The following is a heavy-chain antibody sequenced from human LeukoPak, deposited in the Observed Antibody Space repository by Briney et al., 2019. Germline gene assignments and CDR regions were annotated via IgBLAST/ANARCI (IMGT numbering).Heavy chain of an antibody. CDR3: ARADSRIVVVPAAMSRRSWFDP. V-gene: IGHV1-2*02. CDR2: INPNSGGT. D-gene: IGHD2-2*01. Sequence: ASVKVSCKASGYTFTGYYMHWVRQAPGQGLEWMGWINPNSGGTNYAQKFQGRVTMTRDTSISTAYMELSRLRSDDTAVYYCARADSRIVVVPAAMSRRSWFDPRGQGTLVTVSS. CDR1: GYTFTGYY. J-gene: IGHJ5*02.